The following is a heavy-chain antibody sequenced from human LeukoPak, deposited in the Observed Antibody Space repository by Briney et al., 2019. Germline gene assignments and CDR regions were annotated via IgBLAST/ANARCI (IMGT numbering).Heavy chain of an antibody. CDR1: PGSFSAHY. CDR3: ARGLKLTVTNVLEFDY. Sequence: SETLSLTCTVYPGSFSAHYWSWVRQPPGKGLEWIGEINHSGGTNYNPSLKSRVTISLDTSKTQFPLKLSSVTAADTAIYYCARGLKLTVTNVLEFDYWGQGSLVTVSS. J-gene: IGHJ4*02. CDR2: INHSGGT. V-gene: IGHV4-34*01. D-gene: IGHD4-17*01.